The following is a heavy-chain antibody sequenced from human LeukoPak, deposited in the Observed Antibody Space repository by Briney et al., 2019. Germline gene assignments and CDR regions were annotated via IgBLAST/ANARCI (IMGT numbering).Heavy chain of an antibody. CDR3: TRDLASSYGDPDPYFDY. CDR1: GFTFGDYA. V-gene: IGHV3-49*03. D-gene: IGHD4-17*01. J-gene: IGHJ4*02. Sequence: RPGRSLRLSCTASGFTFGDYAMSWFRQAPGKGLEWVGFIRSKAYGGTTEYAASVKGRFTISRDDSKGIAYLQMNSLKTEDTAVYYCTRDLASSYGDPDPYFDYWGQGTLVTVSS. CDR2: IRSKAYGGTT.